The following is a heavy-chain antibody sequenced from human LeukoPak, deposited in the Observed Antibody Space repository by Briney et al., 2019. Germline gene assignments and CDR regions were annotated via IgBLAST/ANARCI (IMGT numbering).Heavy chain of an antibody. J-gene: IGHJ3*02. CDR1: GFTVSSNY. CDR2: IYSGGST. D-gene: IGHD3-22*01. V-gene: IGHV3-66*01. CDR3: ARAGFTMIVVREDAFDI. Sequence: GGSLRLSCAASGFTVSSNYMSWVRQAPGKGLERVSVIYSGGSTYYADSVKGRFTISRDNSKNTLYLQMNSLRAEDTAVYYCARAGFTMIVVREDAFDIWGQGTMVTVSS.